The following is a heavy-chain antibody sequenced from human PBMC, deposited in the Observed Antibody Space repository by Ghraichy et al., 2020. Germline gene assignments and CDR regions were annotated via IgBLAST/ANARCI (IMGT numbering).Heavy chain of an antibody. CDR2: INHSGST. CDR3: SPTCSGGSCPGY. D-gene: IGHD2-15*01. V-gene: IGHV4-34*01. J-gene: IGHJ4*02. Sequence: SETLSLTCAVYGGSFSGYYWSWIRQPPGKGLECIGEINHSGSTNYNPSLKSRVTISVDTSKNQFSLKLSSLPAADTAVYYCSPTCSGGSCPGYWGQGTLVTVSS. CDR1: GGSFSGYY.